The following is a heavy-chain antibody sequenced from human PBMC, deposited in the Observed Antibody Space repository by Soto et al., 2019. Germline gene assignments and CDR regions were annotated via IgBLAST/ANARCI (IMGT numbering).Heavy chain of an antibody. V-gene: IGHV1-46*03. D-gene: IGHD6-13*01. CDR3: ARDKKDSSSWFSGLAPRHNYYYMDV. CDR2: INPSGGST. J-gene: IGHJ6*03. CDR1: GYTFTSYY. Sequence: ASVKVSCKASGYTFTSYYMHWVRQAPGQGLEWMGIINPSGGSTSYAQKFQGRVTMTRDTSTSTVYMELSSLRSEDTALYYCARDKKDSSSWFSGLAPRHNYYYMDVWGKGTTVTVSS.